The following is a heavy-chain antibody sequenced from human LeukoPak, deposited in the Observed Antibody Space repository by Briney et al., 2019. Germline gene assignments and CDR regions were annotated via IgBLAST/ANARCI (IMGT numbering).Heavy chain of an antibody. CDR3: ARGERCSGGSCYSQIDY. J-gene: IGHJ4*02. CDR2: IYSDNT. V-gene: IGHV3-53*01. Sequence: GGSLRLSCTVSGFTVSSNSMSWVRQAPGKGLEWVSFIYSDNTHYSDSVKGRFTISRDNSKNTLYLQMNSLRAEDTAVYYCARGERCSGGSCYSQIDYWGQGTLVTVSS. D-gene: IGHD2-15*01. CDR1: GFTVSSNS.